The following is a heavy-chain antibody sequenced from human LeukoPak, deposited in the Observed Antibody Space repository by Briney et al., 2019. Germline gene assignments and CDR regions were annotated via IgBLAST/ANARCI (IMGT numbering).Heavy chain of an antibody. D-gene: IGHD6-13*01. CDR1: GFTFSDYY. CDR2: ISSSGSTI. CDR3: ARVRYSSSWYAPNWFDP. V-gene: IGHV3-11*04. J-gene: IGHJ5*02. Sequence: GGSPRLSCAASGFTFSDYYMSWIRQAPGKGLEWVSYISSSGSTIYYADSVKGRFTISRDNAKNSLYLQMNSLRAEDTAVYYCARVRYSSSWYAPNWFDPWGQGTLVTVSS.